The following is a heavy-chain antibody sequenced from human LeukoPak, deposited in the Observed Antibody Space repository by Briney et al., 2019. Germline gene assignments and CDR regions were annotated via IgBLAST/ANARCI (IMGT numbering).Heavy chain of an antibody. J-gene: IGHJ1*01. CDR3: ARGGVEVVAVRNEYFQH. CDR2: INPSDGST. CDR1: GYTFTGYY. Sequence: ASVKVSCKASGYTFTGYYMHWVRQAPGQGLVWMGIINPSDGSTANAQKFQGRVTMTTDTSTSTVYMELSSLRSEDTAVYFCARGGVEVVAVRNEYFQHWGQGTLVTVSS. V-gene: IGHV1-46*01. D-gene: IGHD2-15*01.